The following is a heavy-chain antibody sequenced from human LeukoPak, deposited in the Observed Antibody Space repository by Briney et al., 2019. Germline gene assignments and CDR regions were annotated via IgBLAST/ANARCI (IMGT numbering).Heavy chain of an antibody. CDR2: ISSSGSTI. Sequence: PGGSLRLSCAASGFTFSSYEMNWIRQAPGKGLEWVSYISSSGSTIYYADSVKGRFTISRGNAKNSLYLQMNSLRAEDTAVYYCARDTNTAMADFDYWGQGTLVTVSS. CDR1: GFTFSSYE. CDR3: ARDTNTAMADFDY. D-gene: IGHD5-18*01. J-gene: IGHJ4*02. V-gene: IGHV3-48*03.